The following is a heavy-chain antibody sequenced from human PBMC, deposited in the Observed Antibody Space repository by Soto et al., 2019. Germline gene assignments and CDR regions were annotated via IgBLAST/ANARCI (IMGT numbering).Heavy chain of an antibody. CDR2: ISYSGKT. CDR3: ERFLGGSTLSWFYFDT. J-gene: IGHJ4*02. V-gene: IGHV4-61*01. Sequence: QVQLSESGPGLVKPSATLSLSCTVSGGSVNSGSHYWAWIRQPPGKGLEWIGHISYSGKTDYSPSFRSRATMPRDTSKNQFSLRLTSVTAADSAVYYCERFLGGSTLSWFYFDTWGQGTLVTVS. D-gene: IGHD2-15*01. CDR1: GGSVNSGSHY.